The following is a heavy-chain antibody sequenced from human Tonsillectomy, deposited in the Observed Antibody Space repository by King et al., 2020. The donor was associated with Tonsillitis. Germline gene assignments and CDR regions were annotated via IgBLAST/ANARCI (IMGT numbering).Heavy chain of an antibody. CDR3: AKDPTGYKSGWYYFDY. CDR2: ISWNSDIT. J-gene: IGHJ4*02. V-gene: IGHV3-9*01. CDR1: GFTFDDSA. D-gene: IGHD6-19*01. Sequence: QLVQSGGGLVQPGGSLRLSCAAAGFTFDDSAMHWVRQAPGKGLEWVSGISWNSDITGYADSVKGRFTISRDNAKNSLYLQMNSLTPEDTALYYCAKDPTGYKSGWYYFDYWGQGTLVTVSS.